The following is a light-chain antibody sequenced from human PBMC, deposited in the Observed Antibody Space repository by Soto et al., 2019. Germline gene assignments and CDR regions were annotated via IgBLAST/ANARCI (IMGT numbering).Light chain of an antibody. J-gene: IGKJ4*01. V-gene: IGKV3-15*01. CDR2: SAT. CDR3: QQYHSWPPLT. Sequence: EVVMTQSPATLSVSPWERVTLSCRASQSINDNVAWYQQKPGQAPRLLMYSATTRGTGIPTRFSGSGSGTEFSLTISSLQSEDFAIYYCQQYHSWPPLTFGGGTMVEIK. CDR1: QSINDN.